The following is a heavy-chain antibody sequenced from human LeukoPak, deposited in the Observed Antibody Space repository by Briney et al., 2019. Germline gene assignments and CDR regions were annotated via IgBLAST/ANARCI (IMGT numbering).Heavy chain of an antibody. CDR2: ISDDGSNK. CDR3: ARFGSTSRTYDY. CDR1: GFTFSRFG. D-gene: IGHD2-2*01. V-gene: IGHV3-30*03. Sequence: PGRSLRLSCVVSGFTFSRFGMHWVRQAPGKALEWVAVISDDGSNKYYGDSVKGRFTISRDNSKNSLYLEMNSLRAEDTAMYYCARFGSTSRTYDYWGQGTLVTVSS. J-gene: IGHJ4*02.